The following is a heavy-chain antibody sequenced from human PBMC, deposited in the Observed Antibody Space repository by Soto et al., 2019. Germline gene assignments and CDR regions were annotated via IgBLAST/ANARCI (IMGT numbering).Heavy chain of an antibody. D-gene: IGHD6-13*01. CDR1: GYTFTSYG. CDR3: ARDTAPSSWSSSWYGY. J-gene: IGHJ4*02. CDR2: ISAYNGNT. Sequence: GASVKVSCKASGYTFTSYGISWVRQAPGQGLEWMGWISAYNGNTNYAQKLQGRVTMTTDTSTSTAYMELRSLRSDDTAVYYCARDTAPSSWSSSWYGYWGQGTLVTVSS. V-gene: IGHV1-18*01.